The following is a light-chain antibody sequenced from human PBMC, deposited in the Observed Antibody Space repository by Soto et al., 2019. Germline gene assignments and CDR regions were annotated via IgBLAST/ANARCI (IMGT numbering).Light chain of an antibody. CDR3: QQYGYSPIT. Sequence: TQSPSSLSASVGDRVTITCQASQNINNYLAWYQHKPGQAPRLLIYAASSRATGSPDRFSGGGSGTDFTLTISRLEPEDFAVYYCQQYGYSPITFGQGTRLEIK. J-gene: IGKJ5*01. V-gene: IGKV3-20*01. CDR1: QNINNY. CDR2: AAS.